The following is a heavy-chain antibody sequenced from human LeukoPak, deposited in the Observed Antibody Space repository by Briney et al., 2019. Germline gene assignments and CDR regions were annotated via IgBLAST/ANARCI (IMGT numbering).Heavy chain of an antibody. CDR2: IYYTGST. CDR3: ARRSNIVGATFYFDY. V-gene: IGHV4-59*01. Sequence: SETLSLTCTVSGGSLSSYYWGWIRQPPGKGLELIGYIYYTGSTNYNPSLKSRVTISVDTSKNQFSLKLSSVTAADTAVYYCARRSNIVGATFYFDYWGQGTLVTVSS. D-gene: IGHD1-26*01. CDR1: GGSLSSYY. J-gene: IGHJ4*02.